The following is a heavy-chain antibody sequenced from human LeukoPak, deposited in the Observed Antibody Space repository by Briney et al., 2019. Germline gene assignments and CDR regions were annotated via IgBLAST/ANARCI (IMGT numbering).Heavy chain of an antibody. CDR2: IKSKTDGGTT. D-gene: IGHD2-21*02. Sequence: GGSLRLSCAASGFTLSNAWMSWVRQAPGKGLEWVGRIKSKTDGGTTDYAAPVKGRFTISRDDSKNTLYLQMNSLKTEDTAVYYCTTDSLAYCGGDCYPQPDYWGQGTLVTVSS. V-gene: IGHV3-15*01. J-gene: IGHJ4*02. CDR3: TTDSLAYCGGDCYPQPDY. CDR1: GFTLSNAW.